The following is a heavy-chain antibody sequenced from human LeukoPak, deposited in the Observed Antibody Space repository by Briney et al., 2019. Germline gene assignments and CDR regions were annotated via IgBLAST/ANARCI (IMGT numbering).Heavy chain of an antibody. V-gene: IGHV1-2*02. CDR3: ARIKSTSLDY. Sequence: ASVKVSCKASGYTFTDYYMHWVRQAPGQGLEWMGGINPNSGGTNYAQKFQGRVTMTRDTSINTAYMELSRLRSDDTAVYYCARIKSTSLDYWGQGTLVTVSS. J-gene: IGHJ4*02. D-gene: IGHD2-2*01. CDR1: GYTFTDYY. CDR2: INPNSGGT.